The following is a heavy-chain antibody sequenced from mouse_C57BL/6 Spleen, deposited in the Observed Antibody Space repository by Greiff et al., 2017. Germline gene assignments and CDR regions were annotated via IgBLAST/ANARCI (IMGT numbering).Heavy chain of an antibody. J-gene: IGHJ4*01. Sequence: VQLQQSGAELVKPGASVKMSCKASGYTFTTYPIEWMKQSHGKGLEWIGNFHPYNDDTKYNEKFKGKATLTVEKSSSTVYFELSRLTSDESAVYYCARRLSTVVAEYAMDYWGQGTSVTVSS. CDR2: FHPYNDDT. V-gene: IGHV1-47*01. CDR3: ARRLSTVVAEYAMDY. D-gene: IGHD1-1*01. CDR1: GYTFTTYP.